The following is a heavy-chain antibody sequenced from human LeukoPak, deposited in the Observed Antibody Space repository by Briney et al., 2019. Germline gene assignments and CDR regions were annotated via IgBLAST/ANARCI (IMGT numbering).Heavy chain of an antibody. V-gene: IGHV3-48*03. CDR3: ARESYPYGSGIS. Sequence: GGSLRLSCAASGFTFSSYEMNWVRQAPGKGPEWVSYISSSGSTIYYADSVKGRFTISRDNAKNSLYLQMNSLRAEDTAVYYCARESYPYGSGISWGQGTLVTVSS. CDR1: GFTFSSYE. CDR2: ISSSGSTI. J-gene: IGHJ5*02. D-gene: IGHD3-10*01.